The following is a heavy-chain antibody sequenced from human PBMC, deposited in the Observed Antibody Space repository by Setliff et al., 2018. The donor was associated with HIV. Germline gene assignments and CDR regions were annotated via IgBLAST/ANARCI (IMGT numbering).Heavy chain of an antibody. CDR1: GFTFSSYA. V-gene: IGHV3-23*01. J-gene: IGHJ4*02. Sequence: PGGSLRLSCAASGFTFSSYAMNWVRQAPGKGLEWVSVIGGSGGSTYYADSVKGRFTISRDNSKNTLYLQMNSLRAEDTAVYYCAKGTYSYDSSGPDYWGQGTLVTSPQ. D-gene: IGHD3-22*01. CDR3: AKGTYSYDSSGPDY. CDR2: IGGSGGST.